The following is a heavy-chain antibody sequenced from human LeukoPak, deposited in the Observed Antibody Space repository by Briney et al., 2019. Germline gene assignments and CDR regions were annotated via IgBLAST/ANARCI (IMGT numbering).Heavy chain of an antibody. J-gene: IGHJ4*02. Sequence: GGSLRLSCAASGFTFSHYGMHWVRQAPGKGLEWVAVIWYDGGNKYFADSVKGRFTISRDNSKNTVYLQMYSLRVEDTAVYYCAKGTESGWYAYFDYWGQGTLVTVSS. V-gene: IGHV3-33*06. CDR1: GFTFSHYG. D-gene: IGHD6-19*01. CDR2: IWYDGGNK. CDR3: AKGTESGWYAYFDY.